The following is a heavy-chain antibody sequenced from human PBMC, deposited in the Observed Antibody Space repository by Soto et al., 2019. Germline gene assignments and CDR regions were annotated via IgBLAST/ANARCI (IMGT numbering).Heavy chain of an antibody. CDR3: ANDLDVVFFPDALGWFDP. V-gene: IGHV3-30*18. J-gene: IGHJ5*02. D-gene: IGHD2-2*03. Sequence: QVQLVESGGGVVQPGRSLRLSCAASGFTFSSYGMHWVRQAPGKGLEWVAVISYDGSNKYYADSVKGRFTISRDNSKNTLSRRGNSMRAEDTAVYYCANDLDVVFFPDALGWFDPWGQGTLVTVSS. CDR1: GFTFSSYG. CDR2: ISYDGSNK.